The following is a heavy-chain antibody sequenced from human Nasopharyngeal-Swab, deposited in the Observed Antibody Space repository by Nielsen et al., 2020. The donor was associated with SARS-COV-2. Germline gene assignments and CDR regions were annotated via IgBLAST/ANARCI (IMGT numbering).Heavy chain of an antibody. D-gene: IGHD3-22*01. Sequence: ASVKVSCKASGYTFTSYAMHWVRQAPGQRLEWMGWINAGNGNTKYSLKFRGRVTITRDTSASTAYMELSSLRSEDTAVYYCARSTYYYDSSGYSFDYWGQGTPVTVSS. CDR2: INAGNGNT. CDR3: ARSTYYYDSSGYSFDY. V-gene: IGHV1-3*01. CDR1: GYTFTSYA. J-gene: IGHJ4*02.